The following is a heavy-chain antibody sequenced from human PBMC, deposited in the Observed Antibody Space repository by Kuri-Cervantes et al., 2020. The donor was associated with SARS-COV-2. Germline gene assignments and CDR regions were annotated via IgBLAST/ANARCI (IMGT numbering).Heavy chain of an antibody. CDR2: IYASGST. CDR1: GGSISSGSYY. CDR3: ANLGPGGHAYSFLDY. D-gene: IGHD4-11*01. J-gene: IGHJ4*02. V-gene: IGHV4-61*02. Sequence: SETLSLTCTVSGGSISSGSYYWSWIRQPAGKGLAWIGRIYASGSTNYNPSLKSRVTISVDTSKNQFSLKLNSVTAADTAVYYCANLGPGGHAYSFLDYWGQGTLVTVSS.